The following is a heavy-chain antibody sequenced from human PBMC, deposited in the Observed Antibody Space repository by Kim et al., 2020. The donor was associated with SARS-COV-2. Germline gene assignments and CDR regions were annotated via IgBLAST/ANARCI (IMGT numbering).Heavy chain of an antibody. CDR1: GFTFSSYA. V-gene: IGHV3-23*01. CDR3: ARTRLEVRGYFDY. J-gene: IGHJ4*01. D-gene: IGHD3-10*01. CDR2: IGASTSST. Sequence: GGSLRLSCAASGFTFSSYAMSWVRQAPGKGLEWVSVIGASTSSTYYADSVKGQFTLSRDNSKSTLYLQMNSLKAEDTAVYYCARTRLEVRGYFDYWGQGT.